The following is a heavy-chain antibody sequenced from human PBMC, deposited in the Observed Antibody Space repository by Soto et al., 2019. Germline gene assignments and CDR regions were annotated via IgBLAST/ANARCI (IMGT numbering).Heavy chain of an antibody. CDR1: RDTFNKYA. Sequence: QVQLVQSGAEVQKPGSSVKVSCKTSRDTFNKYAFNWVRQAPGQGLEWMGWIIPIFSSRNYAEKFQGRVTITADDDTSTAYMELRSLRFEDTAVYYCARGETYLGVWGQGTTVTGSS. J-gene: IGHJ6*02. CDR3: ARGETYLGV. CDR2: IIPIFSSR. V-gene: IGHV1-69*01. D-gene: IGHD3-16*01.